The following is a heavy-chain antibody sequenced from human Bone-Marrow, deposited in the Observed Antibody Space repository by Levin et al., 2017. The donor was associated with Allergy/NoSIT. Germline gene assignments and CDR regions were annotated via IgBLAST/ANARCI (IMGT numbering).Heavy chain of an antibody. V-gene: IGHV3-23*01. CDR2: ISGSGGFT. CDR1: GFTFSSYA. J-gene: IGHJ4*02. Sequence: SGGSLRLSCAASGFTFSSYAMGWVRQAPGKGLEWVSVISGSGGFTYYADSVKGRFTISRDNSKNTLDLQMNSLRAEDTAVYYCAKDLGLRTTGYYFDYWGQGTLVTVSS. CDR3: AKDLGLRTTGYYFDY. D-gene: IGHD4-17*01.